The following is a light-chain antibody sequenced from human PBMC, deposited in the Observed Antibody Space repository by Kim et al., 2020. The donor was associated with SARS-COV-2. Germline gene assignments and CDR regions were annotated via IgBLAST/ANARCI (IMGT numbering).Light chain of an antibody. J-gene: IGLJ1*01. CDR2: DVT. V-gene: IGLV2-8*01. CDR3: CSYSGSDNYV. CDR1: SSDVGGYNY. Sequence: QSALTQPPSASGSPGQSVTISCTGTSSDVGGYNYVSWYQQHPGKASKLMIYDVTKRPSGVPDRFSCSKSCNTASLPVSGLQPEDEADYYCCSYSGSDNYVFGTGTKVTVL.